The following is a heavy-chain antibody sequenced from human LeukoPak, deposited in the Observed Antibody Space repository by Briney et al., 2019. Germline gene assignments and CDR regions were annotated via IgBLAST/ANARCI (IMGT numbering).Heavy chain of an antibody. CDR3: AKAQITMIVVVPLVCFDY. CDR1: GFTFSSYA. V-gene: IGHV3-23*01. CDR2: ISGSGGST. J-gene: IGHJ4*02. D-gene: IGHD3-22*01. Sequence: PGGSLRLSCAASGFTFSSYAMSWVRQDPGEGLEWVSAISGSGGSTYYADSVKGRFTISRDNSKNTLYLQMNSLRAEDTAVYYCAKAQITMIVVVPLVCFDYWGQGTLVTVSS.